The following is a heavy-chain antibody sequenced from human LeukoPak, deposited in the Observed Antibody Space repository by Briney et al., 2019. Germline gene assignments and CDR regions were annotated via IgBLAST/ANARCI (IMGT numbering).Heavy chain of an antibody. CDR1: GYSFTNYW. V-gene: IGHV5-51*01. J-gene: IGHJ6*03. CDR3: ARARYCSSTSCPSPYYYYYMDV. CDR2: ICPGDSDT. D-gene: IGHD2-2*01. Sequence: GESLKISCKGSGYSFTNYWIGWVRQMPGKGLEWMGIICPGDSDTRYSPSFQGQVTISADKSISTAYLQWSSLKASDTAMYYCARARYCSSTSCPSPYYYYYMDVWGKGTTVTVSS.